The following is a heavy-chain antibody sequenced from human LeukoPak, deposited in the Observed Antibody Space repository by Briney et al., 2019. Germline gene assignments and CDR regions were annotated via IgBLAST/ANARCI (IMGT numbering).Heavy chain of an antibody. V-gene: IGHV3-30*18. D-gene: IGHD6-13*01. Sequence: PGGSLRLSCAASGFTFSSYDMHWVRQAPGKGLEWVAVISYDGSNKYYADSVKGRFTISRDNSKNTLYLQMNSLRAEDTAVYYCAKAAPYSSSWVFDYWGQGTLVTVSS. J-gene: IGHJ4*02. CDR2: ISYDGSNK. CDR3: AKAAPYSSSWVFDY. CDR1: GFTFSSYD.